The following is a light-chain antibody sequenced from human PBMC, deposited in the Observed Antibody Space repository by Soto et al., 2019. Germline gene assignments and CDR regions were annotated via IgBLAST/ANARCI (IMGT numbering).Light chain of an antibody. Sequence: QSVLTQPASVSGSPGQSITISCVGTSSDIGDYNCVSWYQQHPGKVPKVIIFDVSNRPSGVSYRFSGTKSGNTASPTVSGLQAEDEAHYYCCSYTRSGTLIFGTGTKVTVL. CDR2: DVS. CDR3: CSYTRSGTLI. V-gene: IGLV2-14*01. J-gene: IGLJ1*01. CDR1: SSDIGDYNC.